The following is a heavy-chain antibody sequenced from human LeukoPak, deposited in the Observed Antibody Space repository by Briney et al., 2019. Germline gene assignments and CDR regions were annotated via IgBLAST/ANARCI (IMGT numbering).Heavy chain of an antibody. V-gene: IGHV3-9*01. CDR2: INWNSGSK. Sequence: GGSLRLSCTASGXTXDDYAMHWVRQVXXXXXEXXXGINWNSGSKDYADSVKGRFTISRDNAKNSLYLQMNSLRAEDTALYYCAKDISMTVYYYGMDVWGQGTTVTVSS. CDR3: AKDISMTVYYYGMDV. CDR1: GXTXDDYA. J-gene: IGHJ6*02.